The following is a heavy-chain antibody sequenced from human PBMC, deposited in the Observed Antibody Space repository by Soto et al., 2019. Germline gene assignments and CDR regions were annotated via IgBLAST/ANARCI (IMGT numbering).Heavy chain of an antibody. V-gene: IGHV3-30-3*01. CDR1: GFTFSSYA. Sequence: QVQLVESGGGVVQPGRSLRLSCAASGFTFSSYAMHWVRQAPGKGLVWVAVISYDGSNKYYADSVKGRFTISRDNSKNTLYLQMNSLRAEDTAVYYCARDLYGGSGMDVWGQGTTVTVSS. J-gene: IGHJ6*02. CDR2: ISYDGSNK. CDR3: ARDLYGGSGMDV. D-gene: IGHD3-16*01.